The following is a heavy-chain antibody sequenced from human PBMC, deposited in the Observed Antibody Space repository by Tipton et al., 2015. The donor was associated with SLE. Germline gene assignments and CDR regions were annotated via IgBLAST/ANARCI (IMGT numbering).Heavy chain of an antibody. CDR3: ARNLRQLVPNSQNY. V-gene: IGHV4-34*01. CDR2: INHSGST. J-gene: IGHJ4*02. Sequence: TLSLTCAVYGGFCSGYYWGWIRPPPGKGLEWIGEINHSGSTNYNPSLKCLFTISVDTSKNQFSLQLSSVTAADTAVYYCARNLRQLVPNSQNYWGQGTLVTISS. CDR1: GGFCSGYY. D-gene: IGHD6-6*01.